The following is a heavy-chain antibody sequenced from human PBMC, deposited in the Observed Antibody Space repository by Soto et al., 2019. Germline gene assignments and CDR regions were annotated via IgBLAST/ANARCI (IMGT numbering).Heavy chain of an antibody. D-gene: IGHD1-7*01. J-gene: IGHJ2*01. CDR2: ISAYNGNT. Sequence: QVQLVQSGAEVKKPGASVKVSCKASGYTFTSYGISWVRQAPGQGLEWMGWISAYNGNTNYAQKLQGRVTMTTDTSTRTAYMELSSLRSDDTAVYYCARAPGLPKGYNWNFDWYFYLWGRGTLVTVSA. CDR1: GYTFTSYG. V-gene: IGHV1-18*01. CDR3: ARAPGLPKGYNWNFDWYFYL.